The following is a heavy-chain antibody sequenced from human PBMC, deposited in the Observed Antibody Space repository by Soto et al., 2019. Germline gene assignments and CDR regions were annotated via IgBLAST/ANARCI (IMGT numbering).Heavy chain of an antibody. D-gene: IGHD3-22*01. J-gene: IGHJ4*02. CDR1: GFTFSSYL. Sequence: GGSLRLSCAASGFTFSSYLIHWVRQAPGKGLVWVSRINFDGSSTTYADSVKGRFTISRDNAKKTLYLQMNSLRAEDTAVYYCARGTHYYDTSGPSDYWGQGTLVTVSS. V-gene: IGHV3-74*01. CDR3: ARGTHYYDTSGPSDY. CDR2: INFDGSST.